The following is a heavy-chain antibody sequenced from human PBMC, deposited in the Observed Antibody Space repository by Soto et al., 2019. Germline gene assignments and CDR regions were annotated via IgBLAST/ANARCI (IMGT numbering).Heavy chain of an antibody. CDR3: ARDLRSDDFWSGYYPDDYYGMNV. CDR2: IYHSGST. V-gene: IGHV4-4*02. Sequence: SETLSLTCAVSGGSISSSNWWSWVRQPPGKGLEWIGEIYHSGSTNYNPSLKSRVTISVDKSKNQFSLKLSSVTAADTAVYYCARDLRSDDFWSGYYPDDYYGMNVWGQGTTVTVSS. CDR1: GGSISSSNW. D-gene: IGHD3-3*01. J-gene: IGHJ6*02.